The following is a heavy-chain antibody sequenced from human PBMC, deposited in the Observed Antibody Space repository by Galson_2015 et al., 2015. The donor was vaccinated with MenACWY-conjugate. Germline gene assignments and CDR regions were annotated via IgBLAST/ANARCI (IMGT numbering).Heavy chain of an antibody. V-gene: IGHV3-74*01. CDR1: GFTFSSYW. J-gene: IGHJ4*02. Sequence: SLRLSCAASGFTFSSYWMHWVRQSPGKGLVWVSRINSDGSAADYADSVKGRFTISRDNAENTLYLQMNSLRAEDTAVYYCATYCSSPSCYANGAYWGQGTLVTVSS. CDR3: ATYCSSPSCYANGAY. D-gene: IGHD2-2*01. CDR2: INSDGSAA.